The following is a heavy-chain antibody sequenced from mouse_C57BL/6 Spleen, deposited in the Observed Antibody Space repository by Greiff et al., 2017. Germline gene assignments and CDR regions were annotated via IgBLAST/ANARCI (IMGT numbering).Heavy chain of an antibody. CDR3: AREGYYGSSPPGFAY. J-gene: IGHJ3*01. CDR2: ISDGGSYT. CDR1: GFTFSSYA. D-gene: IGHD1-1*01. V-gene: IGHV5-4*01. Sequence: EVKLVESGGGLVKPGGSLKLSCAASGFTFSSYAMSWVRQTPEKRLELVATISDGGSYTYYPDNVKGRFTISRDNAKNHLYLQMSHLKSEDTAMYYCAREGYYGSSPPGFAYWGQGTLVTVSA.